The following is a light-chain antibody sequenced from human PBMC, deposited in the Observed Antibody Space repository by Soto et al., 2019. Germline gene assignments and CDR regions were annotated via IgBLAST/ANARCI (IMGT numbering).Light chain of an antibody. V-gene: IGLV2-14*01. CDR2: EVS. Sequence: QSVLTLPASVSGSPGQSITISCTGTSSDVGGYNYVSWYQQHPGKAPKLMIYEVSNRPSGVSNRFSGSKSGNTASLTISGLQAEDEADYYCSSYTSSSTHVVFGGGTKLTVL. CDR1: SSDVGGYNY. J-gene: IGLJ2*01. CDR3: SSYTSSSTHVV.